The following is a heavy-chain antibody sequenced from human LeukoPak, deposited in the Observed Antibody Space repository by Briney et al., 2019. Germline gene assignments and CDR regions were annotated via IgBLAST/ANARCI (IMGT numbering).Heavy chain of an antibody. CDR3: ARGADYGSGSYAFDI. Sequence: SETLSLTCAVSAGSISSGGYSWRWVRQPPGKGLEWIGYIYRSGNSYYTPSLKSRLTMSVHSSKNQFSLNLSSVTAADTAVYYCARGADYGSGSYAFDIWGQGTMVTVS. CDR2: IYRSGNS. J-gene: IGHJ3*02. CDR1: AGSISSGGYS. D-gene: IGHD3-10*01. V-gene: IGHV4-30-2*01.